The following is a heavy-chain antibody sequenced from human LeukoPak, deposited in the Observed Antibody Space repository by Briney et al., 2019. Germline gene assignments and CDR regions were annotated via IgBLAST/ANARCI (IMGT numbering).Heavy chain of an antibody. J-gene: IGHJ4*02. CDR3: ARVHGGANDFDY. CDR2: ISYDGSNK. Sequence: PGRSLRLSCAASGFTFSSYAMHWVRQAPGKGLEWVAVISYDGSNKYYADSVKGRFTISRDNSKNTLYLQMNSLRAEDTAVYYCARVHGGANDFDYWGQGTLVTVSS. CDR1: GFTFSSYA. V-gene: IGHV3-30-3*01. D-gene: IGHD4/OR15-4a*01.